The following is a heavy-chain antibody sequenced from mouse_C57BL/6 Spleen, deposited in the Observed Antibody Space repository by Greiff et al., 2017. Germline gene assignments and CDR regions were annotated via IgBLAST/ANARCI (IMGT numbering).Heavy chain of an antibody. Sequence: QVQLQQSGAELVRPGASVTLSCKASGYTFTDYEMHWVKQTPVHGLEWIGAIDPETGGTAYNQKFKGKAILTADKSSSTAYMELRSLTSEGSAVYYCTRKLGRGFAYWGQGTLVTVSA. J-gene: IGHJ3*01. CDR1: GYTFTDYE. D-gene: IGHD4-1*01. V-gene: IGHV1-15*01. CDR2: IDPETGGT. CDR3: TRKLGRGFAY.